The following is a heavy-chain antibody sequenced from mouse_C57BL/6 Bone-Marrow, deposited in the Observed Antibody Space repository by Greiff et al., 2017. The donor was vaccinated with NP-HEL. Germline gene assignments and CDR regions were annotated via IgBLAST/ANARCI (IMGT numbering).Heavy chain of an antibody. CDR3: AREGITTGFDY. CDR2: IDPSDSYT. V-gene: IGHV1-69*01. CDR1: GYTFTSYW. D-gene: IGHD1-1*01. J-gene: IGHJ2*01. Sequence: QVQLQQPGAELVMPGASVKLSCKASGYTFTSYWMHWVKQRPGQGLEWIGEIDPSDSYTNYNQKFKGKSTLTVDKSSSPAYMQLSSLTSEDSAVYYCAREGITTGFDYWGQGTTLTVSS.